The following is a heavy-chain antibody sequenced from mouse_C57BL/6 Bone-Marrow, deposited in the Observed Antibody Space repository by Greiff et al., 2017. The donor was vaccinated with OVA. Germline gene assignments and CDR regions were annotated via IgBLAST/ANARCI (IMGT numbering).Heavy chain of an antibody. V-gene: IGHV5-6*01. D-gene: IGHD2-5*01. Sequence: EVKVIESGGDLVKPGGSLKLSCAASGFTFSSYGMSWVRQTPDKRLEWVATISSGGSYTYYPDSVKGRFTISRDNAKNTLYLQMSSLKSEDTAMYYCARHSNYDGYWGQGTTLTVSS. CDR2: ISSGGSYT. J-gene: IGHJ2*01. CDR3: ARHSNYDGY. CDR1: GFTFSSYG.